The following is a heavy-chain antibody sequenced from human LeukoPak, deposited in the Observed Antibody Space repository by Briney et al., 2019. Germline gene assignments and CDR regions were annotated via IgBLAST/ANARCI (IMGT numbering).Heavy chain of an antibody. CDR2: INPDGRDT. CDR1: GFTFNRCW. CDR3: AKDFEQWLDRGSFDY. Sequence: GGSLRLSCVVSGFTFNRCWMNWVRQAPGKGLEWVAHINPDGRDTYYVDSVKGRFTISRDNAKNSLYLQMNSLRAEDTALYYCAKDFEQWLDRGSFDYWGQGTLVTVSS. J-gene: IGHJ4*02. D-gene: IGHD6-19*01. V-gene: IGHV3-7*03.